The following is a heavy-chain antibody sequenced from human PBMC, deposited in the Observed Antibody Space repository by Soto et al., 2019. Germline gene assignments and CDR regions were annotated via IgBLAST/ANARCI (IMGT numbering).Heavy chain of an antibody. CDR3: ARDWGSYDILTGPLDV. V-gene: IGHV1-18*01. D-gene: IGHD3-9*01. J-gene: IGHJ6*02. Sequence: ASVKVSCKASGYTFTSYGISWVRQAPGQGLEWMGWISAYNGNTNYAQKLQGRVTMTTDTSTSTAYMELRSLRSDDTAVYYCARDWGSYDILTGPLDVWGQGTTVTVSS. CDR2: ISAYNGNT. CDR1: GYTFTSYG.